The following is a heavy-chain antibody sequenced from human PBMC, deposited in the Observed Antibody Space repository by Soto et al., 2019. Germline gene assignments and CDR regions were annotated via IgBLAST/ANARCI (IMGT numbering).Heavy chain of an antibody. CDR3: ASASYDFARWDSSGMEV. CDR2: IKQDGSEK. Sequence: PGGSLRLSCAASGFTFSSYWMSWVRQAPGKGLEWVANIKQDGSEKYYVDSVKGRFTISRDNAKNSLYLQMNSLRAEDTAVYYCASASYDFARWDSSGMEVWGPGTAVTVSS. CDR1: GFTFSSYW. D-gene: IGHD3-3*01. V-gene: IGHV3-7*01. J-gene: IGHJ6*02.